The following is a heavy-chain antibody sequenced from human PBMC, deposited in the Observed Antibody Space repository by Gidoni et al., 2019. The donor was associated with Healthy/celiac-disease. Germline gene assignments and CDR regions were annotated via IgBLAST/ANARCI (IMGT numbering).Heavy chain of an antibody. CDR2: ISGSGGRT. V-gene: IGHV3-23*01. CDR3: LRYCSGGSCYRAFDY. J-gene: IGHJ4*02. CDR1: GFPFSSYA. D-gene: IGHD2-15*01. Sequence: EVQLLESGGGLVQPGGSLRLSCAASGFPFSSYAMSWVRQAPGKGLEWVSAISGSGGRTYYADSVKGRFTISRDNSKNTLYLQMNSLRAEDTAVYYCLRYCSGGSCYRAFDYWGQGTLVTVSS.